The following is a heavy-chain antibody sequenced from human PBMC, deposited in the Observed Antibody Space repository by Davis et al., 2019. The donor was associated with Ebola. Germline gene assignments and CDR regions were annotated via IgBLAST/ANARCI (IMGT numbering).Heavy chain of an antibody. J-gene: IGHJ3*02. D-gene: IGHD5-12*01. CDR3: ARDSNAKYSGYDYAFDI. CDR1: GFTFSSYW. CDR2: IKQDGSEK. V-gene: IGHV3-7*01. Sequence: GESLKISCAASGFTFSSYWMSWVRQAPGKGLEWVANIKQDGSEKYYVDSVKGRFTISRDNAKNSLYLQMNSLRAEDTAVYYCARDSNAKYSGYDYAFDIWGQGTMVTVSS.